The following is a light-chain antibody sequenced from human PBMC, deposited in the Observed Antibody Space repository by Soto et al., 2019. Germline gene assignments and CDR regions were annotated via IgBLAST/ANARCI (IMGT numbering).Light chain of an antibody. CDR3: QKYCSSLTCP. Sequence: ILPPTSLSASVGDRVTITCRASQSISSYLNWYQQKPVKAPKFLIYAASSLQSGVPSRFSGSGSGTDFTLTISRLEPEDFAVYYCQKYCSSLTCPFGHGGKEDIK. V-gene: IGKV1-39*02. J-gene: IGKJ1*01. CDR1: QSISSY. CDR2: AAS.